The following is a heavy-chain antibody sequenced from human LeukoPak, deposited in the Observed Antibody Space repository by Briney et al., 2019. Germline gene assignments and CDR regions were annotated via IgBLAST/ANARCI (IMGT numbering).Heavy chain of an antibody. CDR3: ARGPALYCSSTSCYDLNFDY. CDR1: GGSFSGYY. D-gene: IGHD2-2*01. Sequence: PSETLSLTCAVYGGSFSGYYWSWIRQPPGKGLEWIGEINHSESTNYNPSLKSRVTIPVDTSKDQFSLKLSSVTAADTAVYYCARGPALYCSSTSCYDLNFDYWGQGTLVTVSS. CDR2: INHSEST. J-gene: IGHJ4*02. V-gene: IGHV4-34*01.